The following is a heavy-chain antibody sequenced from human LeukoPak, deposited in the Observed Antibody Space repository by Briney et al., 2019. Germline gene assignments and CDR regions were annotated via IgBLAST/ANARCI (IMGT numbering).Heavy chain of an antibody. CDR2: IYYSGST. CDR1: GGSISSYY. D-gene: IGHD6-19*01. CDR3: ARDIGDSSGWYVGY. V-gene: IGHV4-59*01. Sequence: PSETLSLTCTVSGGSISSYYWSWTRQPPGKGLEWIGYIYYSGSTNYNPSLKSRVTISVDTSKNQFSLKLSSVTAADTAVYYCARDIGDSSGWYVGYWGQGTLVTVSS. J-gene: IGHJ4*02.